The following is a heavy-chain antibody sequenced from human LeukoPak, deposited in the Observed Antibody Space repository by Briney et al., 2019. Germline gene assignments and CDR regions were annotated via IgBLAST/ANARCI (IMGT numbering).Heavy chain of an antibody. CDR1: GDSISSYY. D-gene: IGHD4-17*01. CDR3: ARGLVDYELPKGYIDY. V-gene: IGHV4-4*07. J-gene: IGHJ4*02. Sequence: PSETLSLTCTVSGDSISSYYWSWIRQPAGKGLEWIGRIYTSGITNYNPSLKSRVTMSVDTSKSQFSLKLTSVTAADTAVYFCARGLVDYELPKGYIDYWGQGTLVTVSS. CDR2: IYTSGIT.